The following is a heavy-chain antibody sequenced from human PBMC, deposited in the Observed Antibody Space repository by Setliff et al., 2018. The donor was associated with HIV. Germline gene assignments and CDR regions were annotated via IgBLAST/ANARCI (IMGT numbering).Heavy chain of an antibody. Sequence: ASVKVSCKASGYTFNSYAMHWVRQAPGQRPEWMGWINTGNGNTRHSQKFHGRVTITRDTPASTAYMELSSLRSEDTAVYYCASSYYGSGSPFFDPWGQGTLVTVSS. D-gene: IGHD3-10*01. CDR2: INTGNGNT. V-gene: IGHV1-3*04. CDR1: GYTFNSYA. J-gene: IGHJ5*02. CDR3: ASSYYGSGSPFFDP.